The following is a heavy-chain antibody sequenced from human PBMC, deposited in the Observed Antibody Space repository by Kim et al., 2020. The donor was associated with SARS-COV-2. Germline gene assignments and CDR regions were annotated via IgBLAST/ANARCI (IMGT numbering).Heavy chain of an antibody. J-gene: IGHJ3*02. CDR3: ARSGYDSAFDI. V-gene: IGHV1-2*02. CDR2: T. D-gene: IGHD5-12*01. Sequence: TSYAQKFQGRGTMTRDTSISTAYMERSRLRSDDTAVYYCARSGYDSAFDIWGQGTMVTVSS.